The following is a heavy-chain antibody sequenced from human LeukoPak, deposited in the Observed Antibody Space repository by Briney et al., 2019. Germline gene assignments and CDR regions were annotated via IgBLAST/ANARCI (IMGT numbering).Heavy chain of an antibody. D-gene: IGHD2-15*01. Sequence: GGSLRLSCAASGFTFSSYAMSWVRQAPGKGLEWVSSITGGGDDTYHADSVKGRFTISRDNSKNTLYLQTNSLRAEDSAIYYYAKGSASGRPYCFDYWGQGILVTVSS. CDR2: ITGGGDDT. CDR3: AKGSASGRPYCFDY. V-gene: IGHV3-23*01. J-gene: IGHJ4*02. CDR1: GFTFSSYA.